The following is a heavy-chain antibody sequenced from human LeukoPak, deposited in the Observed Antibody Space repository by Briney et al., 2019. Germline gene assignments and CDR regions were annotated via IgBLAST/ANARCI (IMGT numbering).Heavy chain of an antibody. CDR3: ARGGSFLEYNWFDP. CDR2: ICYSGST. CDR1: GGSISSYY. J-gene: IGHJ5*02. D-gene: IGHD1-26*01. Sequence: SETLSLTCTVSGGSISSYYWSWIRQPPGKGLEWIGYICYSGSTNYNPSLKSRVTISVDTSKNQFSLKLSSVTAADTAVYYCARGGSFLEYNWFDPWGQGTLVTVSS. V-gene: IGHV4-59*01.